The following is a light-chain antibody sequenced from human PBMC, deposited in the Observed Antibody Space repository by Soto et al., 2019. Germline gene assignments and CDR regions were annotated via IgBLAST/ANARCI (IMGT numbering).Light chain of an antibody. J-gene: IGKJ1*01. CDR2: GAS. CDR1: QSVSSNY. Sequence: EIVLTQSPGTLSLSPGERATLSCRASQSVSSNYLAWYQQKPGQAPRPLIYGASSRATGIPDRFSGSGAGTDFTLTISRLESEDFAVYYCQQYGSSPWTFGQATNVDIK. CDR3: QQYGSSPWT. V-gene: IGKV3-20*01.